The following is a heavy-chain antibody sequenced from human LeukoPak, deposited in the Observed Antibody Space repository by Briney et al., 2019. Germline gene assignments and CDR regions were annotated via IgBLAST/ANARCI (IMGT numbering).Heavy chain of an antibody. CDR3: ARSYYDFWSGYFGWFDP. J-gene: IGHJ5*02. CDR1: GYSVTSYW. Sequence: GESLKISCKGSGYSVTSYWIGWVRQMPGKGLEWMGIIYPGDSDTTYSPSFQGQVTISADKSISTAYLQWSSLKASDTAMYYCARSYYDFWSGYFGWFDPWGQGTLVTVSS. D-gene: IGHD3-3*01. CDR2: IYPGDSDT. V-gene: IGHV5-51*01.